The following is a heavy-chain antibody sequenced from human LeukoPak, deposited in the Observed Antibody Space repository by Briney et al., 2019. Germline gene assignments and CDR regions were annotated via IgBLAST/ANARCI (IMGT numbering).Heavy chain of an antibody. D-gene: IGHD2-2*01. CDR1: GFTFSDYY. CDR2: ISSSSSYT. J-gene: IGHJ3*02. V-gene: IGHV3-11*06. Sequence: GGSLRLSCVASGFTFSDYYMSWIRQAPGKGLGWVSYISSSSSYTNYADSVKGRFTISRDNAKNSLYLQMNSLRAEDTAVYYCARAARYCSSTSCYVEHAFDIWGQGTMVTVSS. CDR3: ARAARYCSSTSCYVEHAFDI.